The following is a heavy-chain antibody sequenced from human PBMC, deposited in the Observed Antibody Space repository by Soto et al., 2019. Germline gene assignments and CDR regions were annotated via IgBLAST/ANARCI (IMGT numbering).Heavy chain of an antibody. CDR1: GGIFTATA. D-gene: IGHD5-18*01. Sequence: QVQLVQSGAEVRKPGSSVKVSCRSSGGIFTATAISWVRQAPAQGPEWMGGVIPMFGTANYPQRFQGRVTITANESTNTAYMQLSSLRSEDTAVYFCAVGFKVDYYSLDVWGQGTTVTVSS. CDR3: AVGFKVDYYSLDV. CDR2: VIPMFGTA. J-gene: IGHJ6*02. V-gene: IGHV1-69*01.